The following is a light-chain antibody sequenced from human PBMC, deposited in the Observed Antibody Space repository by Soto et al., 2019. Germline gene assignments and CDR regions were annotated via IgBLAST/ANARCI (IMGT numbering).Light chain of an antibody. J-gene: IGKJ4*01. Sequence: EIVLTQSPGTLSLSPGERATLSCRASQSVSSSYLAWYQHKPGQAPRLLICGASSRATGIPDRFSGSGSGTDFTLTISRLEPEDFAVYYCQQYDSSPLTFGGGTKVEIK. V-gene: IGKV3-20*01. CDR1: QSVSSSY. CDR3: QQYDSSPLT. CDR2: GAS.